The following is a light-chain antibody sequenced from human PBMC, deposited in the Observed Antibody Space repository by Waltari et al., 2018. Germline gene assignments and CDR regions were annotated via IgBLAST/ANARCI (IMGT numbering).Light chain of an antibody. CDR3: QQYGSSPMYS. CDR2: GAS. CDR1: QSVSSSY. V-gene: IGKV3-20*01. J-gene: IGKJ2*03. Sequence: EILLTQSPGTRSLSPRESATLPCRASQSVSSSYLAWYQQKPGQAPRLLISGASSRATGIPARFSGSGSGTDFTLTISRLEPEDFAVYYCQQYGSSPMYSFGQGTKLEIK.